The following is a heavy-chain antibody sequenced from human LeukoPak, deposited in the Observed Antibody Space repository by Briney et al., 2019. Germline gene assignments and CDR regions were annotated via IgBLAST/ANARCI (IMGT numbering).Heavy chain of an antibody. CDR1: GGSISSSSYY. CDR3: ARGYYDSSGYAFDY. V-gene: IGHV4-39*07. CDR2: IYYSGST. D-gene: IGHD3-22*01. Sequence: SETLSLTCTVSGGSISSSSYYWGWIRQPPGKGLEWIGSIYYSGSTYYNPSLKSRVTISVDTSKNQFSLKLSSATAADTAVYYCARGYYDSSGYAFDYWGQGTLVTVSS. J-gene: IGHJ4*02.